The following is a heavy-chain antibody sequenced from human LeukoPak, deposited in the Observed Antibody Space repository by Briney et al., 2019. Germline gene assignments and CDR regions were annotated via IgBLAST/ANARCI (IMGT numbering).Heavy chain of an antibody. V-gene: IGHV1-8*03. CDR2: MNPNSGNT. Sequence: GASVKVPCKASGYTFTSYDINWVRQATGQGLEWMGWMNPNSGNTGYAQKFQGRVTITRNTSISTAYMELSSLRSEDTAVYYWWRGGGDSSGYEFDYWGQGTLVTVSS. CDR3: WRGGGDSSGYEFDY. CDR1: GYTFTSYD. J-gene: IGHJ4*02. D-gene: IGHD3-22*01.